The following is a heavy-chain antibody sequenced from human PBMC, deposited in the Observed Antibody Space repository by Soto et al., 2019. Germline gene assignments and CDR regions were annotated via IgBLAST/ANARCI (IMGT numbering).Heavy chain of an antibody. CDR1: GGSISRDDYY. CDR2: IYYSAKT. V-gene: IGHV4-30-4*01. D-gene: IGHD6-6*01. Sequence: QVQLQESGPGLVRPSQTLSLTCTVSGGSISRDDYYWTWIRQPPVRGLEWIGYIYYSAKTKYSPSLESRITISIDTSKNHFSLRLSSVSAADTAVYYCAGDRSNSPDYFDYWGQGTLVTVSS. J-gene: IGHJ4*02. CDR3: AGDRSNSPDYFDY.